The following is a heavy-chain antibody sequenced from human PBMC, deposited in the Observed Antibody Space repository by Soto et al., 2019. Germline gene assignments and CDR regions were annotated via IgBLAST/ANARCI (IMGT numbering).Heavy chain of an antibody. CDR2: ISAYNSNT. CDR3: ARDTVSGWPFDY. D-gene: IGHD6-19*01. J-gene: IGHJ4*02. V-gene: IGHV1-18*01. CDR1: GYTFPSYG. Sequence: ASVKVSCKASGYTFPSYGISWVRQAPGQGLEWMGWISAYNSNTNYAQRLQGRVTMTTDTSTSTAYMELRSLRSDDTAVYYCARDTVSGWPFDYWGQGTLVTVSS.